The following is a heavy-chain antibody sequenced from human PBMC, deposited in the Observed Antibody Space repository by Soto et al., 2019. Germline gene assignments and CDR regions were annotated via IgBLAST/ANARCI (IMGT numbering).Heavy chain of an antibody. V-gene: IGHV4-31*03. CDR1: GGSFSGYY. CDR3: ARATYYYDSSGYSDRVLDY. Sequence: TLSLTCSVYGGSFSGYYWSWIRQHQGKGLEWIGYIYYSGNTYYNPSLKSRVTISEDTSKNQFSLKLSSVTAADTAVYYCARATYYYDSSGYSDRVLDYWGQGTLVTVSS. D-gene: IGHD3-22*01. J-gene: IGHJ4*02. CDR2: IYYSGNT.